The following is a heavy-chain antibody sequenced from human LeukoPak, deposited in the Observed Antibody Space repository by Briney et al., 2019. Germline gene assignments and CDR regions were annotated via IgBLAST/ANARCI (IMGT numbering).Heavy chain of an antibody. CDR2: ISWNSGSI. CDR3: AKDWGYCSSTSCHGGYFDY. Sequence: GGSLRLSCAASGFTFDDYAMHWVRQAPGKGLEWVSGISWNSGSIGYADSVKGRFTIPRDNAKNSLYLQMNSLRAEDTALYYCAKDWGYCSSTSCHGGYFDYWGQGTLVTVSS. D-gene: IGHD2-2*01. V-gene: IGHV3-9*01. CDR1: GFTFDDYA. J-gene: IGHJ4*02.